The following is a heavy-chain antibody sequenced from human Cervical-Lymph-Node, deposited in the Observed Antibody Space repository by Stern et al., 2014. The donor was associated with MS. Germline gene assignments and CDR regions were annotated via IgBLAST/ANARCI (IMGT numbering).Heavy chain of an antibody. CDR2: INPNSGKT. D-gene: IGHD3-16*01. Sequence: VQLVQSGAEVKKPGASVRLSCTASGYVFTRYDINWVRQATGQGLEWVARINPNSGKTDDAQTFHGRVTMTRNASVNTIYLELTSLRSEDTAVYYCARANIGDGDFDYWGQGTLVAVSS. CDR3: ARANIGDGDFDY. V-gene: IGHV1-8*01. J-gene: IGHJ4*02. CDR1: GYVFTRYD.